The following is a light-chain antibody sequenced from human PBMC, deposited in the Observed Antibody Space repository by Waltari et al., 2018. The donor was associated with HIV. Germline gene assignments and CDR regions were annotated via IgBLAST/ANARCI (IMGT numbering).Light chain of an antibody. CDR2: DTS. Sequence: QAVVTQEPSLTVSPGGTVTLTCGSSTGAVTSGHYPYWFQQKPGQAPRTLIYDTSNKHSWTPARFSGSLLGVKAALTLSGAQPEDEAEYYCLLSYSGARSYWVFGGGTKLTVL. CDR3: LLSYSGARSYWV. CDR1: TGAVTSGHY. J-gene: IGLJ3*02. V-gene: IGLV7-46*01.